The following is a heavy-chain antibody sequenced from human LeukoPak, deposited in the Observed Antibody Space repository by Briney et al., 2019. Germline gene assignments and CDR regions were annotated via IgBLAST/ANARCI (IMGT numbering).Heavy chain of an antibody. CDR1: GFTFSSYA. D-gene: IGHD5-18*01. J-gene: IGHJ4*02. CDR2: ISYDGSNK. Sequence: GGSLRLSCAASGFTFSSYAMHWVRQAPGKGLEWVAVISYDGSNKYYAGSVKGRFTISRDNSKNTLYLQMNSLRAEDTAVYYCARVQGRYSYGSGFDSWGQGTLVTVSS. CDR3: ARVQGRYSYGSGFDS. V-gene: IGHV3-30*04.